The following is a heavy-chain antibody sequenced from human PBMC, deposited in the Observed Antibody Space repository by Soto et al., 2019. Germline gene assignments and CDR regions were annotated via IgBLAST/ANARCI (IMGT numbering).Heavy chain of an antibody. D-gene: IGHD3-22*01. CDR3: ARDYGYYDSSASAWGWFDP. CDR2: ISAYNGNT. CDR1: GYTFTSYG. Sequence: QVQLVQSGAEVKKPGASVKVSCKASGYTFTSYGISWVRQAPGQGLEWMGWISAYNGNTNYAQKLQGRFTMTPDTATSTAYMELRSLRSDDTAVYYCARDYGYYDSSASAWGWFDPWGKGTLVTVSS. V-gene: IGHV1-18*01. J-gene: IGHJ5*02.